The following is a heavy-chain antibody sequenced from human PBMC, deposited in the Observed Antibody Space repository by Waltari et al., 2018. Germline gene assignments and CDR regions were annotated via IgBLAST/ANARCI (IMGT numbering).Heavy chain of an antibody. CDR1: GFTFSSYA. CDR3: AKDKRMGSSAVDY. Sequence: EVQLLESGGGLVQPGGSLRLSCAASGFTFSSYAMSWARQAPGKGLEWVSVIYSGGSTYYADSVKGRFTISRDNSKNTLYLQMNSLRAEDTAVYYCAKDKRMGSSAVDYWGQGTLVTVSS. V-gene: IGHV3-23*03. J-gene: IGHJ4*02. D-gene: IGHD2-2*01. CDR2: IYSGGST.